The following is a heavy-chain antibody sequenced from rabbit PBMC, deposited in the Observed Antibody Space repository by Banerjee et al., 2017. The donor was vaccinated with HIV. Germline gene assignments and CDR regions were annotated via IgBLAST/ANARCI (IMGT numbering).Heavy chain of an antibody. Sequence: QSLEESGGDLVKPGASLTITCTASGFTISSSYYMCWVRQAPGKGLEWIACIYIGSGSTYYASWAKGRFTISKTSSTTVTLQMTSLTAADTATYFCARDAGYAGSNLWGQGTLVTVS. D-gene: IGHD4-2*01. CDR3: ARDAGYAGSNL. J-gene: IGHJ4*01. CDR2: IYIGSGST. V-gene: IGHV1S40*01. CDR1: GFTISSSYY.